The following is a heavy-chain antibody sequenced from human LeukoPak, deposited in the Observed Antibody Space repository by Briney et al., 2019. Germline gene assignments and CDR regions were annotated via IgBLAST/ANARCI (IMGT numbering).Heavy chain of an antibody. V-gene: IGHV1-2*02. D-gene: IGHD3-9*01. CDR1: GYTFSGNY. CDR3: ARKGYDIDWFDP. J-gene: IGHJ5*02. Sequence: ASVKVSCKASGYTFSGNYMHWVRQAPGQGLEWMGWINPNSGGTNYAQKFQGRVTMTRDTSISTAYMELSRLRSDDTAVYYCARKGYDIDWFDPWGQGTLVTVSS. CDR2: INPNSGGT.